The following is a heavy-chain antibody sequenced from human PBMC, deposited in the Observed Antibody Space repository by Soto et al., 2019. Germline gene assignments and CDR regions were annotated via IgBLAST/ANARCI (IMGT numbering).Heavy chain of an antibody. CDR1: GYSFTSYW. CDR3: ARGKGIAAAGTPFDY. J-gene: IGHJ4*02. Sequence: GESLKISCKGSGYSFTSYWIGWVRQMPGKGLEWMGIIYPGDSDTRYSPSFQGQVTISADKSISTAYLQWSSLKASETAMYYCARGKGIAAAGTPFDYWGQGTLVTVSS. CDR2: IYPGDSDT. D-gene: IGHD6-13*01. V-gene: IGHV5-51*01.